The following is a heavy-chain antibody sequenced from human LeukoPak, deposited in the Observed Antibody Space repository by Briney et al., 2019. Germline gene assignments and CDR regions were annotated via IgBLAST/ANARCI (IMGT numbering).Heavy chain of an antibody. CDR2: IYPGDSDT. Sequence: GESLKISCQGSGYSFTSYWIGWVRQMPGKGLEWMGIIYPGDSDTRYSPSFQGQVTISADKSISTAYLQWSSLKASDTAMYYCAREASDSSGGDYFDYWGQGTLVTVSS. CDR1: GYSFTSYW. V-gene: IGHV5-51*01. D-gene: IGHD3-22*01. CDR3: AREASDSSGGDYFDY. J-gene: IGHJ4*02.